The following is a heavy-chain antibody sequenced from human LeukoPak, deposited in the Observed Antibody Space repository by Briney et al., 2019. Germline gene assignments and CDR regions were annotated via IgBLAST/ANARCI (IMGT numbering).Heavy chain of an antibody. CDR3: ARGPTMKMDV. D-gene: IGHD3-22*01. CDR1: GFTFSNYW. CDR2: INSDGINT. V-gene: IGHV3-74*01. Sequence: PGGSLRLSCAASGFTFSNYWMHWIRQAPGKGLVWVSRINSDGINTSYADSVKGRFTISRDNAKNTLNLQMNSLRAEDTAVYYCARGPTMKMDVWGKGTTVTVSS. J-gene: IGHJ6*04.